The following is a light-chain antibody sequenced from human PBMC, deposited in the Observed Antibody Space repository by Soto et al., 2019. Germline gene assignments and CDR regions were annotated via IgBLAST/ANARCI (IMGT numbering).Light chain of an antibody. CDR3: QQYNTFWT. CDR2: DVS. J-gene: IGKJ1*01. CDR1: QSISSW. Sequence: DIQMTQSPSTLSASVGDRVTITCRASQSISSWLAWYQQKPGKAPKVLIYDVSNLESGVPSRFSGSGSGTEFTLTISSLQPDDVATYYCQQYNTFWTFGQGTKVEIK. V-gene: IGKV1-5*01.